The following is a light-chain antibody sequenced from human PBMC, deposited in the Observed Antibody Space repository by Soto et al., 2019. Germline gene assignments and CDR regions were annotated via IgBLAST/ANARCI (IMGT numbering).Light chain of an antibody. Sequence: QSVLTQPPSVSGAPGQRVTISCTGSSSNIGAGYDVHWYQQLPGTAPKLLIYVNNNRPSGVPDRFSGSKSGTSASLAITGLQAEDEADYYFQSYDSSLSGVVFGGGTKVTVL. V-gene: IGLV1-40*01. CDR2: VNN. J-gene: IGLJ2*01. CDR1: SSNIGAGYD. CDR3: QSYDSSLSGVV.